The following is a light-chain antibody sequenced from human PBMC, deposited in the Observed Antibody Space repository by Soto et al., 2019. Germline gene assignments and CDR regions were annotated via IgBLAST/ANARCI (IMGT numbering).Light chain of an antibody. V-gene: IGLV1-44*01. CDR3: AAWDGSLTGYVV. CDR1: SSNIGSHT. CDR2: SNN. Sequence: QSVLTQPPSASGTPGQGVTISCSGSSSNIGSHTVNWFQQLPGTAPRLLIYSNNQRPSGVPDRFSGSKSGTSASLAISGLQSEDEAEYFCAAWDGSLTGYVVFGGGTKLTVL. J-gene: IGLJ2*01.